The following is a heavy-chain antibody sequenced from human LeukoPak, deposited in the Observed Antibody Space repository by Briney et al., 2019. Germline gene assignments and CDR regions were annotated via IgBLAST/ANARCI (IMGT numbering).Heavy chain of an antibody. CDR3: AREDDRSFGAYDC. CDR1: NYTFSDYD. Sequence: GASVKVSCKASNYTFSDYDVTWVRQAPGQGLEWMGWVSKYTGNADYAPKFQGMVSMTTDTSTRTAYMELRSLRPDDTAVYFCAREDDRSFGAYDCWGQGTLVTVS. V-gene: IGHV1-18*01. CDR2: VSKYTGNA. J-gene: IGHJ4*02. D-gene: IGHD4-17*01.